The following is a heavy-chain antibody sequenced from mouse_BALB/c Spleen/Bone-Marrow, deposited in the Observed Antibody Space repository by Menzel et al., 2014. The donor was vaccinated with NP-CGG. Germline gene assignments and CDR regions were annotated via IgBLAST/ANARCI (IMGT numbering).Heavy chain of an antibody. CDR3: TRDYGNYAWFAY. J-gene: IGHJ3*01. Sequence: EVKLVESGGGLVKPGGSLKLSCAASGFTFSSYTMSWVRQTPEKRLEWVATISSGGLYTYYPDSVKGRFTISRDNAKNSLYLQVSSLTSEDTAMYYCTRDYGNYAWFAYWGQGTLVTVSA. D-gene: IGHD2-1*01. V-gene: IGHV5-6-4*01. CDR1: GFTFSSYT. CDR2: ISSGGLYT.